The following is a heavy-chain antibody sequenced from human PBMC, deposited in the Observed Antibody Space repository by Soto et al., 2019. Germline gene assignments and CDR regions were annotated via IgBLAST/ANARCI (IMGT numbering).Heavy chain of an antibody. CDR1: GYTFTSYG. CDR3: ARDMGNSGWYDRGMDV. D-gene: IGHD6-19*01. Sequence: ASVKVSCKASGYTFTSYGISWVRQAPGQGLEWMGIINPSGRSTSYAQKFQGRITMTRDTSTSTVFMEVSSLRSEDTAVYYCARDMGNSGWYDRGMDVWGQGTTVTVSS. V-gene: IGHV1-46*01. J-gene: IGHJ6*02. CDR2: INPSGRST.